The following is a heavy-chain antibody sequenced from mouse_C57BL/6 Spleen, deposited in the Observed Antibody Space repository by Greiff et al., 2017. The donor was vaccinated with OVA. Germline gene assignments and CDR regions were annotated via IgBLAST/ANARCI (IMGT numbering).Heavy chain of an antibody. Sequence: QVTLKESGAELARPGASVKLSCKASGYTFTSYGISWVKQRTGQGLEWIGVIYPRSGNTYYNEKFKGKATLTADKSSSTAYMELRSLTSEDSAVYVCELGPAWFAYWGQGTLVTVSA. D-gene: IGHD4-1*01. CDR1: GYTFTSYG. CDR3: ELGPAWFAY. J-gene: IGHJ3*01. CDR2: IYPRSGNT. V-gene: IGHV1-81*01.